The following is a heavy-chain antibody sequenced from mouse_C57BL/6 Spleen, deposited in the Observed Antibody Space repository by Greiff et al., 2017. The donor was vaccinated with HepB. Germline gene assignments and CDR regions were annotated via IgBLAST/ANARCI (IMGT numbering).Heavy chain of an antibody. Sequence: EVQLQESGGGLVKPGGSLKLSCAASGFTFSDYGMHWVRQAPEKGLEWVAYISSGSSTIYYADTVKGRFTISRDNAKNTLFLQMTSLRSEDTAMYYCARPESYAMDYWGQGTSVTVSS. J-gene: IGHJ4*01. CDR3: ARPESYAMDY. D-gene: IGHD6-2*01. V-gene: IGHV5-17*01. CDR2: ISSGSSTI. CDR1: GFTFSDYG.